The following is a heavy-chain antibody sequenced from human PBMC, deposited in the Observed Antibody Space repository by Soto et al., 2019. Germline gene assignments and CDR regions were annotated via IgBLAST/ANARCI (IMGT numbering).Heavy chain of an antibody. Sequence: QVQLQESGPRLVKPSETLSLTCTVIGDTVATGPNYWSWIRQSPGKGLEWIGYVFNKGRTNYNPSLRSRVIISADTSKNQFFLEMTSVTAADTAVYFCARSDGAISVYSTFCFDHWGQGTLVTVSA. CDR2: VFNKGRT. CDR1: GDTVATGPNY. J-gene: IGHJ4*02. D-gene: IGHD2-8*01. CDR3: ARSDGAISVYSTFCFDH. V-gene: IGHV4-61*01.